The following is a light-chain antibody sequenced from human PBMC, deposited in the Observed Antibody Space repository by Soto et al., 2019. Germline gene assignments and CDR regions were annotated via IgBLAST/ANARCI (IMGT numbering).Light chain of an antibody. CDR1: QSVSPY. CDR3: QQTHSTPHT. Sequence: DIQMTQSPSSLSASVGDRVSITCRASQSVSPYLNWYQQRPGKAPKLLMYAASTLQSGVPSRFIGSGSGTDFNLTISSLQPEDSAIYHCQQTHSTPHTFGQGNKLEIK. CDR2: AAS. J-gene: IGKJ2*01. V-gene: IGKV1-39*01.